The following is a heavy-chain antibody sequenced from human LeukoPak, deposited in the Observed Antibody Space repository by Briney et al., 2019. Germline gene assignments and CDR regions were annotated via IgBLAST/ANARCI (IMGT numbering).Heavy chain of an antibody. CDR2: IYTSGST. V-gene: IGHV4-61*02. CDR3: ARTACGSWFDP. CDR1: GGSISSGDYY. J-gene: IGHJ5*02. D-gene: IGHD3-10*01. Sequence: PSQTLSLTCTVSGGSISSGDYYWSWIRQPAGKGLEWIGRIYTSGSTNYNPSLKSRVTMSVDTSKNQFSLKLSSVTAADTAVYYCARTACGSWFDPWGQGTLVTVSS.